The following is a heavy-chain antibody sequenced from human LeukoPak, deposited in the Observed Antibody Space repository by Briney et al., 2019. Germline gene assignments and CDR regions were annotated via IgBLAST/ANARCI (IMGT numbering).Heavy chain of an antibody. CDR3: ARDRGSRGRDFDY. J-gene: IGHJ4*02. Sequence: SETLSLTCTVSGGSISNYYWSWIRQPPGKGLEWIGYIYYSGSTNSNPSLKSRVTISVDTSKNQFSLKLSSVTAADTAVYYCARDRGSRGRDFDYWGQGTQVTVSS. D-gene: IGHD1-26*01. V-gene: IGHV4-59*01. CDR2: IYYSGST. CDR1: GGSISNYY.